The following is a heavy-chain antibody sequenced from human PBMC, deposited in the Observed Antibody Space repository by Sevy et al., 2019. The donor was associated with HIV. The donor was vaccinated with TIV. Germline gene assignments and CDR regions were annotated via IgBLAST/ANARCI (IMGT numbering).Heavy chain of an antibody. V-gene: IGHV3-30*18. D-gene: IGHD2-2*01. CDR2: ISYDGSNK. CDR3: AKDDCSSTSCYIGGSDY. CDR1: GFTFSSYG. Sequence: GGSLRLSCAASGFTFSSYGMHWVRQAPGKGLEWVAVISYDGSNKYYADSVKGRFTISRDNSKNTLYLQMNSLRAEDTAVSYCAKDDCSSTSCYIGGSDYWGQGTLVTVSS. J-gene: IGHJ4*02.